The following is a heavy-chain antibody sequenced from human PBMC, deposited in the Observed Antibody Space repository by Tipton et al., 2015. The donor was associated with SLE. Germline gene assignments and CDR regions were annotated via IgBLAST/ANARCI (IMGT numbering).Heavy chain of an antibody. CDR3: ARLYGSDFDF. D-gene: IGHD2-2*02. Sequence: LRLSCTVSGGSISSNTHRWGWIRQTPGKGLEWIGSASYTGYTHYNPSLKTRVTISADPSKNHFSLKLSSVTVADTAAYYCARLYGSDFDFWGQGTMVIVSS. J-gene: IGHJ3*01. CDR2: ASYTGYT. CDR1: GGSISSNTHR. V-gene: IGHV4-39*07.